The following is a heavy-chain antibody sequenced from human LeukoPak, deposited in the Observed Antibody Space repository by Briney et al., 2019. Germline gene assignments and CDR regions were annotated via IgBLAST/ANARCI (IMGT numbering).Heavy chain of an antibody. V-gene: IGHV4-59*08. CDR1: GGSISSYY. Sequence: SETLSLTCTVSGGSISSYYWSWIRQPPGKGLEWIGYIYYSGSTNYNPSLKSRVTISVDTSRNQFSLLLSSVTAADTAVYYCARQGDYTGYQAFDYWGQGTLVTVSS. CDR3: ARQGDYTGYQAFDY. J-gene: IGHJ4*02. CDR2: IYYSGST. D-gene: IGHD5-12*01.